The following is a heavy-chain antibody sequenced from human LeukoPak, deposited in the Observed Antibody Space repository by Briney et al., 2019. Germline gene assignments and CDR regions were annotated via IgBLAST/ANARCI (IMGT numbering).Heavy chain of an antibody. Sequence: ASVKVSCKASGYTFTSYDINWVRQATGQGLEWMSWMNPNSGNTGYAQKFQGRVTMTRNTSINTAYMELSSLRSEDTAVYYCARGGPYYYYMDVWGKGTTVTVSS. J-gene: IGHJ6*03. CDR1: GYTFTSYD. V-gene: IGHV1-8*02. CDR3: ARGGPYYYYMDV. CDR2: MNPNSGNT.